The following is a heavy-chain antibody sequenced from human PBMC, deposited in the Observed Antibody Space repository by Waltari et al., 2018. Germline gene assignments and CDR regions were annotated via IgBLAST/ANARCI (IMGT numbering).Heavy chain of an antibody. CDR1: GGTFSSYA. V-gene: IGHV1-69*01. D-gene: IGHD4-17*01. J-gene: IGHJ5*02. CDR2: IIPIFGTA. Sequence: QVQLVQSGAEVKKPGSSVKVSCKASGGTFSSYAISWVRQAPGQGLEWMGGIIPIFGTANYAQKCQGRVTITADESTSTAYMELSSLRSEDTAVYYCARVRRGLYGDYAPWFDPWGQGTLVTVSS. CDR3: ARVRRGLYGDYAPWFDP.